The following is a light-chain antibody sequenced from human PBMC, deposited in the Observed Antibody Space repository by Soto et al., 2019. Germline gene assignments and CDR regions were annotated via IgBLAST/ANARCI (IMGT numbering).Light chain of an antibody. V-gene: IGLV2-11*01. CDR1: SSDVGGYNC. J-gene: IGLJ1*01. CDR2: DVS. CDR3: CSYAGRYTYV. Sequence: QSALTQPRSVSGSPGQSVTISCSGTSSDVGGYNCVSWYQQYPGKAPKLMIYDVSKRPSGVPDRFSGSKSGNTASLTITGLQAEDEADYYCCSYAGRYTYVFGTGTKVTVL.